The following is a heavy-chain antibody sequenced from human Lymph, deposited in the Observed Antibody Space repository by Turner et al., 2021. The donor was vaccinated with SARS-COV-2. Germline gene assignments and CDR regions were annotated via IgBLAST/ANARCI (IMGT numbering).Heavy chain of an antibody. CDR1: GFTFSSYA. CDR2: ISSSGGST. J-gene: IGHJ4*02. V-gene: IGHV3-23*01. Sequence: EVQLLESGGGLVQPGGSLRHPCAASGFTFSSYAMSWVRQAPGKGVEWVSAISSSGGSTYYADTVKGRFTISRDNSKNTLYLQMNSLRAEDTAVYYCAKDPNWYVLSAVDYWGQGTLVTVSS. D-gene: IGHD1-1*01. CDR3: AKDPNWYVLSAVDY.